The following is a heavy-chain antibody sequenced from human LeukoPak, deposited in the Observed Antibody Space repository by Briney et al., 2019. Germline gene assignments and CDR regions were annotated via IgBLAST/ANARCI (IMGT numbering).Heavy chain of an antibody. D-gene: IGHD1-26*01. V-gene: IGHV4-38-2*01. J-gene: IGHJ3*02. Sequence: SETLSLTCAVSGYSISSGYYWGWIRQPPGKGLEWIGSIYHSGSTYYNPSLKSRVTISVDTSKNQFSLKLSSVTAADTAVYYCARLGSYLSAFDMWGQGTMVTVSS. CDR1: GYSISSGYY. CDR3: ARLGSYLSAFDM. CDR2: IYHSGST.